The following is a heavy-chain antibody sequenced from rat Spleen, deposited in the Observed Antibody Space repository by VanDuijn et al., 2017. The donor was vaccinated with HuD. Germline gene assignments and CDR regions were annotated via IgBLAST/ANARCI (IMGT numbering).Heavy chain of an antibody. V-gene: IGHV5-31*01. CDR3: TTYSDYATSPFAS. CDR2: ITNAAGKV. J-gene: IGHJ3*01. Sequence: EVQLVESGGGLVQPGRSLKLSCVASGFTFSYYWMTWIRRAPKKGLEWVASITNAAGKVYYPDSVKGRFTLSRDNAKSTLYLQMGSLRSEDTATYYCTTYSDYATSPFASWGRGALVTVSS. D-gene: IGHD1-6*01. CDR1: GFTFSYYW.